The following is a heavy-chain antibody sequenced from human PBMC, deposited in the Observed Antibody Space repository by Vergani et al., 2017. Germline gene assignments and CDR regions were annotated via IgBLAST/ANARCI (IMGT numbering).Heavy chain of an antibody. CDR3: ASSPSAVAGGY. CDR2: IWYDGSNK. J-gene: IGHJ4*02. CDR1: GFTFSSYG. Sequence: VQLVESGGGLVKPGGSLRLSCAASGFTFSSYGMHWVRQAPGKGLEWVAVIWYDGSNKYYADSVKGRFTISRDNSKNTLYLQMNSLRAEDTAVYYCASSPSAVAGGYWGQGTLVTVSS. D-gene: IGHD6-19*01. V-gene: IGHV3-33*08.